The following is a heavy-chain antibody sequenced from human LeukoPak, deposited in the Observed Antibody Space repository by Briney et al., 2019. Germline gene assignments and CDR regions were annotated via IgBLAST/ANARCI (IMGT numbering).Heavy chain of an antibody. Sequence: PSETLSLTCSVSGDSISNYYWSWIRQPPGKGLEWIGYIYYNGGTSYNPSLKSRVTISVDTSKNQFSLKLSSVTAADTAVYYCARDPLLPGYMDVWGKGTTVTVSS. CDR2: IYYNGGT. J-gene: IGHJ6*03. CDR3: ARDPLLPGYMDV. CDR1: GDSISNYY. D-gene: IGHD2/OR15-2a*01. V-gene: IGHV4-59*12.